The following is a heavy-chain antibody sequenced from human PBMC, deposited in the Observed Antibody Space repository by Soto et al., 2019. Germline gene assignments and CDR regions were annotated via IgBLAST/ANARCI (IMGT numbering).Heavy chain of an antibody. CDR1: GGSFSGYY. D-gene: IGHD3-10*01. CDR3: AITMVRGVINY. J-gene: IGHJ4*02. CDR2: INHSGST. Sequence: SETLSLTCAVYGGSFSGYYWSWIRQPPGKGLEWIGEINHSGSTNYNPSLKSRVTISVDTSKNQFSLKLSSVTAADTAMYYCAITMVRGVINYWGQGTLVTVSS. V-gene: IGHV4-34*01.